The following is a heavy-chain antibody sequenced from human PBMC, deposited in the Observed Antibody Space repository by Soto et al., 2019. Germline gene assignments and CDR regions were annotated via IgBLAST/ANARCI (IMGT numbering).Heavy chain of an antibody. J-gene: IGHJ5*02. CDR1: GGTFSSYT. CDR2: IIPILGIA. CDR3: ARVLYDSSGYNWFDP. V-gene: IGHV1-69*02. Sequence: ASVKVSCKASGGTFSSYTISWVRQAPGQGLEWMGRIIPILGIANYAQKFQSRVTITADKSTSTAYMELSSLRSEDTAVYYCARVLYDSSGYNWFDPWGQGTLVTVSS. D-gene: IGHD3-22*01.